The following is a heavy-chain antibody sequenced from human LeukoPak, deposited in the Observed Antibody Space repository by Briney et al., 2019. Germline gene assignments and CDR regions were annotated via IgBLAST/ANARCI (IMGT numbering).Heavy chain of an antibody. V-gene: IGHV4-34*01. D-gene: IGHD3-10*01. CDR2: INHSGST. CDR1: GGSFSGYY. CDR3: ASVLRITMVRGVTTGDY. J-gene: IGHJ4*02. Sequence: SETLSLTCAVYGGSFSGYYWSWIRLPPGKGLEWIGEINHSGSTNYSPSLKSRVTISVDTSKNQFSLKLSSVTAADTAVYYCASVLRITMVRGVTTGDYWGQGTLVTVSS.